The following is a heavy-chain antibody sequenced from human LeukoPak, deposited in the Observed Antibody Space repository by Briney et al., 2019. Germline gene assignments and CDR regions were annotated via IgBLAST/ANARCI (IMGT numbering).Heavy chain of an antibody. J-gene: IGHJ4*02. CDR2: INHSGST. CDR3: ARGTTAVVNFDY. V-gene: IGHV4-34*01. CDR1: GGSFSGYY. Sequence: SETLSLTCAVYGGSFSGYYWSWIRQPPGKGLEWIGEINHSGSTNYNPSLKSRVTISVDTSKNQFSLKLSSVTAAETAVYYCARGTTAVVNFDYWGQGTLVTVSS. D-gene: IGHD4-23*01.